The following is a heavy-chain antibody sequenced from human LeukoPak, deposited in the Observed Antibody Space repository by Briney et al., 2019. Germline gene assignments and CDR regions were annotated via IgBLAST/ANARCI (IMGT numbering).Heavy chain of an antibody. CDR1: GGSISSSGYY. Sequence: SETLSLTCTVSGGSISSSGYYWGWIRQPPGKGLEWIASIYYSGSTYYNPFLKSRVTISVDTSKNQLSLKLSSLTAADTAVYYCARHEYSGSYYGLSWFDPWGQGTLVTVSS. CDR2: IYYSGST. D-gene: IGHD1-26*01. V-gene: IGHV4-39*01. CDR3: ARHEYSGSYYGLSWFDP. J-gene: IGHJ5*02.